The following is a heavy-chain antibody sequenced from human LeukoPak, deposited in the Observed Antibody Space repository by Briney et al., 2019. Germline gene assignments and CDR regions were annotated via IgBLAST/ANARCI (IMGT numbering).Heavy chain of an antibody. CDR2: IKSKTDGGTI. CDR3: TTVNY. CDR1: GFNFDDYG. V-gene: IGHV3-15*01. Sequence: GGSLRLACVVSGFNFDDYGMSWVRQAPGKGLEWVGRIKSKTDGGTIAYAAPVKGRFTISRDDSKSTLYLQMNSLKTEDTAVYYCTTVNYWGQGTLVTVSS. J-gene: IGHJ4*02.